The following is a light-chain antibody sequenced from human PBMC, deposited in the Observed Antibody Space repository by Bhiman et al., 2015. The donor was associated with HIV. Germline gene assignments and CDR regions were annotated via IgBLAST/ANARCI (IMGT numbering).Light chain of an antibody. V-gene: IGLV1-40*01. Sequence: QSVLTQPPSVSGAPGQRVTISCTGSSSNIGAGYDVHWYQHLPGTAPKLLIYSNNKRPSGVPDRFSTSRSGTSASLAITGLQAEDEADYYCQSYDSSLSGWVFGGGTKLTVL. CDR1: SSNIGAGYD. CDR2: SNN. CDR3: QSYDSSLSGWV. J-gene: IGLJ3*02.